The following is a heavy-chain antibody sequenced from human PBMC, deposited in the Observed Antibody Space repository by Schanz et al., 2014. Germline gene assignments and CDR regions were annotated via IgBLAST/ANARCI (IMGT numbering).Heavy chain of an antibody. CDR3: ASPSGYSDYGTYFDF. D-gene: IGHD5-12*01. CDR1: GFTFSSYA. Sequence: GGSLRLSCAASGFTFSSYAMHWVRQAPGKGLEWVALISNDGSIKYYADSVEGRFTISRDNSRNTLYLQMNSLRTEDTAVYYCASPSGYSDYGTYFDFWGQGTLVTVSS. V-gene: IGHV3-30-3*01. J-gene: IGHJ4*02. CDR2: ISNDGSIK.